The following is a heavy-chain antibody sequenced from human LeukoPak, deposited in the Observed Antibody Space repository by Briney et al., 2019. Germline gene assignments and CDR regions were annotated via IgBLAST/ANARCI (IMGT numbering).Heavy chain of an antibody. V-gene: IGHV1-18*01. J-gene: IGHJ4*02. CDR2: INPYNGNT. D-gene: IGHD5-18*01. CDR3: ARGWIQGRFDY. Sequence: ASVKLSCTASGYTFTTYTITWVRQAPGQGLEWMGWINPYNGNTNYAQKFQGRVTMTTDTSTSTAYMEVRSLRSDDAAVYYCARGWIQGRFDYWGQGTLVTVSS. CDR1: GYTFTTYT.